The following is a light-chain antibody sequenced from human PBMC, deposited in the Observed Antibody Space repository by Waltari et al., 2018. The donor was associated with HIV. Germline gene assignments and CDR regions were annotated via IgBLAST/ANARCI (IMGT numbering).Light chain of an antibody. Sequence: QSVLTQPPSTSGPPGQRVTISCSGSNSHIGSNTVNWYQQVPGEAPKLLIYSNDQRPSGVPDRFSGSKSDTSASLAISGLQSEDETDYYCASWDDSLNGVVFGGGTKLTAL. CDR1: NSHIGSNT. V-gene: IGLV1-44*01. J-gene: IGLJ2*01. CDR3: ASWDDSLNGVV. CDR2: SND.